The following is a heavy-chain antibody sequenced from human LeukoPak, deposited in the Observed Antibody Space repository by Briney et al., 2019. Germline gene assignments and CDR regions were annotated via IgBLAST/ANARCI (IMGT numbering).Heavy chain of an antibody. Sequence: SETLSLTCAVYGGSFSGYYWSWIRQPPGKGLEWIGEINHSGSTNYNPSLKSRVTTSVDTSKNQFSLKLSSVTAADTAVYYCARDPGGYWGQGTLVTVSS. CDR2: INHSGST. D-gene: IGHD1-26*01. V-gene: IGHV4-34*01. J-gene: IGHJ4*02. CDR1: GGSFSGYY. CDR3: ARDPGGY.